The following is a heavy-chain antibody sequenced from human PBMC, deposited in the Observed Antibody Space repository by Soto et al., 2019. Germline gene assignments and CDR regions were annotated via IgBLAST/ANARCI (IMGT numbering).Heavy chain of an antibody. CDR2: ISAFNGYT. D-gene: IGHD2-2*01. Sequence: SGEGWGDASAYMFNKHGFNWGRHAPVQGLEWMGRISAFNGYTNFAQKFQGRVTLTTDTSTNTAYMELRSLRYDDTAKYYSARGRGVVIPAGTPDAFDVWGQGTMVTV. V-gene: IGHV1-18*01. J-gene: IGHJ3*01. CDR3: ARGRGVVIPAGTPDAFDV. CDR1: AYMFNKHG.